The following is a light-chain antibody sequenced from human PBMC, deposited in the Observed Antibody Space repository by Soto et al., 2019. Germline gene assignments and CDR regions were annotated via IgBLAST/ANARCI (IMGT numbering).Light chain of an antibody. J-gene: IGKJ4*01. V-gene: IGKV3D-20*02. CDR3: QQRSNWPLT. CDR2: DAS. Sequence: EIVLTQSPGTLSLSPGERVTLSCRASQSVTSSYIAWYQQKSGQAPRLLIYDASNRATGIPARFSGSGSGTDFTLTISSLEPEDFAVYYCQQRSNWPLTFGGGTKVDIK. CDR1: QSVTSSY.